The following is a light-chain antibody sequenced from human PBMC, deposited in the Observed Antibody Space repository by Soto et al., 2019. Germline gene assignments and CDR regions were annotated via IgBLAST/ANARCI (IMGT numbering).Light chain of an antibody. Sequence: DIQMTQSPSSVSAFVGDRVTVTCRASQDIRSWLAWYQQKPGRAPKLLIYAASSLQTGVPSRFSGSGSGTDFTLTINSLQPEDFATYYCQQTNSFPLTFGGGTKLEIK. CDR2: AAS. V-gene: IGKV1-12*01. J-gene: IGKJ4*01. CDR3: QQTNSFPLT. CDR1: QDIRSW.